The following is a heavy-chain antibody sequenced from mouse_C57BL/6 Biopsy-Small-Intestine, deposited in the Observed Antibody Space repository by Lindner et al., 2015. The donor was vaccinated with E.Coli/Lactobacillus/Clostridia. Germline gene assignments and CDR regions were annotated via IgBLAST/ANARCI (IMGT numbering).Heavy chain of an antibody. Sequence: VQLQESGPELVKPGASVKISCKASGYRFRNSWMSWVKQRPGKGLEWVGRINPGDGDTNYNGKFRGKATLTADTSSNTAYMQLSSLTSEDSAVYFCARSAYGNYGYFDVWGTGTTVTVSS. V-gene: IGHV1-82*01. CDR2: INPGDGDT. J-gene: IGHJ1*03. D-gene: IGHD2-1*01. CDR3: ARSAYGNYGYFDV. CDR1: GYRFRNSW.